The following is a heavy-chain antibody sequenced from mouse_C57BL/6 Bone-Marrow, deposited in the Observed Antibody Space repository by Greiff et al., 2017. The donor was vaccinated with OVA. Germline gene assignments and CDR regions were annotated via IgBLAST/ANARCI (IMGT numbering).Heavy chain of an antibody. V-gene: IGHV1-82*01. Sequence: VKLVESGPELVKPGASVKISCKASGYAFSSSWMNWVKQRPGKGLGWIGRIYPGDGDPNYNGKFKGKATLTADKSSSTAYMQLSSLTSEDSAVYFCAIITTVGESYAMDYWGQGTSVTVSS. CDR1: GYAFSSSW. CDR2: IYPGDGDP. J-gene: IGHJ4*01. D-gene: IGHD1-1*01. CDR3: AIITTVGESYAMDY.